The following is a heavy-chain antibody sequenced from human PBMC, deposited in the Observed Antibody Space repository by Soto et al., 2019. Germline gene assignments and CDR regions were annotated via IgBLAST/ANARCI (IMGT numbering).Heavy chain of an antibody. J-gene: IGHJ4*02. CDR2: INHSGST. Sequence: SETLSLTCAVYGGSFSGYYWSWIRQPPGKGLEWIGEINHSGSTNYNPSLKSRVTISVDTSKNQFSLKLSSVTAADTAVYYCARSRLGHYYGSGRYYRTNYFDYWGQGTLVTVSS. CDR3: ARSRLGHYYGSGRYYRTNYFDY. CDR1: GGSFSGYY. D-gene: IGHD3-10*01. V-gene: IGHV4-34*01.